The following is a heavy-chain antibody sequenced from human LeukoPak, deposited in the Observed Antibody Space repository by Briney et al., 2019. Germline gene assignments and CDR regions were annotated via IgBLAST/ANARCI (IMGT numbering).Heavy chain of an antibody. J-gene: IGHJ4*02. V-gene: IGHV3-23*01. CDR1: GFTFSSYA. CDR2: ISGSGGST. Sequence: PGGSLRLSCAASGFTFSSYAMSWVRQAPGKGLEWVSAISGSGGSTHYADSVKGRFTISRDNSKNTLYLQMNSLRAEDTAVYYCAKSMSPPREPRRPYFDYWGQGTLVTVSS. D-gene: IGHD1-14*01. CDR3: AKSMSPPREPRRPYFDY.